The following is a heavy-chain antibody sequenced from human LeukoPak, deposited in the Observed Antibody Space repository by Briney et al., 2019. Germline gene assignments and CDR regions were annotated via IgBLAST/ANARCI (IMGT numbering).Heavy chain of an antibody. D-gene: IGHD6-13*01. CDR2: IHYSGST. Sequence: SETLSLTCTVSGGSIGSSGYYWGWIRQPPGKGLEWIGSIHYSGSTYYNPSLKSRVTISVDTSKNQFSLKLSSVTAADTAVYYCARRGSPTYYYLDVWGKGTTVTVPS. V-gene: IGHV4-39*01. J-gene: IGHJ6*03. CDR1: GGSIGSSGYY. CDR3: ARRGSPTYYYLDV.